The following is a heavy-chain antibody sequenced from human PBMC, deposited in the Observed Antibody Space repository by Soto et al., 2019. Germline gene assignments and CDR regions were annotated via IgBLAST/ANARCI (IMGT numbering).Heavy chain of an antibody. CDR1: GDSFSSSNW. V-gene: IGHV4-4*02. D-gene: IGHD5-12*01. CDR2: IDHSGST. J-gene: IGHJ4*02. Sequence: QVQLQESGPGLVKPSGTLSLTCAVSGDSFSSSNWWHWVRQPPGKGLEWIAEIDHSGSTNYNPSLKSRVTIXXDKSKNQFSLKLSSVTAADTAMYYCARDQGYGFDYWGQGTLVTVSS. CDR3: ARDQGYGFDY.